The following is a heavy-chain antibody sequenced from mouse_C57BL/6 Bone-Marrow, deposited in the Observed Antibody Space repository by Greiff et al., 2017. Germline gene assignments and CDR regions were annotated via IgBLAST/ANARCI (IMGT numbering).Heavy chain of an antibody. J-gene: IGHJ2*01. CDR2: FYPGIGSI. CDR3: ARHERYYDYEGYFDY. V-gene: IGHV1-62-2*01. CDR1: GYIFTEYT. Sequence: QVQLKESGAELVKPGASVKLSCKASGYIFTEYTIHWVKQRSGQGLEWIGWFYPGIGSIKYNERFKDKAKLTANKSSNTVYMELSRLTSEDSAVYFGARHERYYDYEGYFDYWGQGTTLTVSS. D-gene: IGHD2-4*01.